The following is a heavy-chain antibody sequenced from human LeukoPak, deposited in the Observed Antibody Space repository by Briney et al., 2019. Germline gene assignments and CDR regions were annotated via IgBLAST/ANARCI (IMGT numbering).Heavy chain of an antibody. CDR2: LSSAGVTA. J-gene: IGHJ4*02. CDR3: AKSIDWEWRTPLDY. D-gene: IGHD3-3*01. CDR1: GFTFRRHG. Sequence: PGGSLRLSXAASGFTFRRHGMSWVRQAPGKGLEWVSSLSSAGVTAYYADSVKGRFTISRDNSKNTLSLHMSSLSVEDAAVYFCAKSIDWEWRTPLDYWGQGTLVTVSS. V-gene: IGHV3-23*01.